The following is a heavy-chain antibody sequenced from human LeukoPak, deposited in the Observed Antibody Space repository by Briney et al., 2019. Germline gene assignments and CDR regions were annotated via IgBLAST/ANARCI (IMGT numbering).Heavy chain of an antibody. V-gene: IGHV4-4*07. CDR2: IYTSGST. CDR1: GGSISSYY. J-gene: IGHJ4*02. D-gene: IGHD1-26*01. Sequence: SETLSLTCTVSGGSISSYYWSWIRQPAGKGLEWIGRIYTSGSTNYNPSLKSRVTISVDTSKNQFSLKLSSVTAADTAVYYCAMFESVAVGATPHLFDYWGQGTLVTVSS. CDR3: AMFESVAVGATPHLFDY.